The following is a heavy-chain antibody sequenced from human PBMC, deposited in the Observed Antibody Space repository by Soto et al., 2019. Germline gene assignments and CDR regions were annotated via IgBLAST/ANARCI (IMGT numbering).Heavy chain of an antibody. D-gene: IGHD3-9*01. CDR1: GYSFTSYW. Sequence: PGESLKICCKGSGYSFTSYWISWVRQMPGKGLEWMGRIDPSDSYTNYSPSFQGHVTISADKSISTAYLQWSSLKASDTAMYYCARQRGYDILTGYYRPPDYWGQGTLVTVSS. V-gene: IGHV5-10-1*01. CDR3: ARQRGYDILTGYYRPPDY. CDR2: IDPSDSYT. J-gene: IGHJ4*02.